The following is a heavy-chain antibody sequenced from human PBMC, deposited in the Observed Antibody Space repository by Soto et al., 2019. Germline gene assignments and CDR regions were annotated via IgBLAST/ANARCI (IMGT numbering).Heavy chain of an antibody. V-gene: IGHV3-30-3*01. CDR1: GFTFSSYA. J-gene: IGHJ5*02. CDR2: ISYDGSNK. CDR3: ARSPLGARHPKRRGWFDP. D-gene: IGHD3-10*01. Sequence: QVQLVESGGGVVQPGRSLRLSCAASGFTFSSYAMHWVRQAPGKGLEWVAVISYDGSNKYYADSVKGRFTISRDNSKNTLYLQMNSLRAEDTAVYYSARSPLGARHPKRRGWFDPWGQGTLVTVSS.